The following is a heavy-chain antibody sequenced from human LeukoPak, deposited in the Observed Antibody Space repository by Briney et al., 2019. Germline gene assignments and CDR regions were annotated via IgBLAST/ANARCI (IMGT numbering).Heavy chain of an antibody. CDR3: ARLTIGDYGDRESGFDY. CDR2: ISSNGGST. V-gene: IGHV3-64*01. D-gene: IGHD4-17*01. J-gene: IGHJ4*02. Sequence: GGSLRLSCAASGFTFSTYAMHWVRQAPGKGLEYVSAISSNGGSTYYANSVKGRFTISRDNSKNTVHLQMVSLRAEDTAVYYCARLTIGDYGDRESGFDYWGQGTLVTVSS. CDR1: GFTFSTYA.